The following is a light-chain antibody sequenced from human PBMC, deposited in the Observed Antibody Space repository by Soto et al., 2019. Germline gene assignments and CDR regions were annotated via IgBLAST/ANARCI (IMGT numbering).Light chain of an antibody. CDR2: GAS. V-gene: IGKV3-20*01. Sequence: ENVLTQSPGTLSLSPGERATLSCRASQSVSSNFLAWYQQKPGQAPRLLIYGASNRATGIPDRFSGSGSGTDFTLTISSLQPDDFATYYCQQYDSYSLTFGQGTKVDIK. J-gene: IGKJ1*01. CDR3: QQYDSYSLT. CDR1: QSVSSNF.